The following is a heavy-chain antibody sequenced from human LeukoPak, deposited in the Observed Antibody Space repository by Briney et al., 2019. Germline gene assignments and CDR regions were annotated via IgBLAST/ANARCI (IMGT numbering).Heavy chain of an antibody. D-gene: IGHD7-27*01. CDR3: ARAERPNWGNYYYYCMDV. CDR2: ISAYSGNT. J-gene: IGHJ6*03. V-gene: IGHV1-18*01. CDR1: GYTFSSYG. Sequence: ASVKVSCKASGYTFSSYGISWVRQAPGQGLEWMGWISAYSGNTHYAQKFQGRVTMTTDTSTTTAYMELRGLRSDDTAVYYCARAERPNWGNYYYYCMDVWGKGTTVTVSS.